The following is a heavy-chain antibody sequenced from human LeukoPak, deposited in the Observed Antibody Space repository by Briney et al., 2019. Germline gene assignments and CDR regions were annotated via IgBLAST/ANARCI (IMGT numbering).Heavy chain of an antibody. D-gene: IGHD1-7*01. J-gene: IGHJ5*02. CDR2: FDPEDGVT. CDR1: GYTLTELS. Sequence: ASVKVSCKVSGYTLTELSMHWVRQAPGKGLEWMGGFDPEDGVTIYAQKFQGRVTMTEDTSTDTAYMELSSLRSEDTAVYYCATGPYNWNSANWFDPWGQGTLVTVSS. CDR3: ATGPYNWNSANWFDP. V-gene: IGHV1-24*01.